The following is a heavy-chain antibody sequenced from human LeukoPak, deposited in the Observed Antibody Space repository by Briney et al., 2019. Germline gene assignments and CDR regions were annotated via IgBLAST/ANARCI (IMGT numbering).Heavy chain of an antibody. CDR3: ARDQGTSTTAPKRKGRFDP. D-gene: IGHD1-1*01. V-gene: IGHV3-30*03. Sequence: GGSLRLSCAASKFTFSTYDMHWVRQAPGKGLEWVAVISYDGSSKYYADSVKGRFTISGDNSKNTLYLQMNSLRDEDTAVYYCARDQGTSTTAPKRKGRFDPWGQGTLVTVSS. CDR2: ISYDGSSK. J-gene: IGHJ5*02. CDR1: KFTFSTYD.